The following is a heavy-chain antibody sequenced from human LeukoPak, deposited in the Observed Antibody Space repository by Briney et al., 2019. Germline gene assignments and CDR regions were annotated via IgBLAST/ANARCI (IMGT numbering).Heavy chain of an antibody. J-gene: IGHJ5*02. Sequence: SVKVSCKASGGTFSSYAISWVRQAPGQGLEWMGGIIPIFGTANYAQKFQGRVTITTDESTSTAYMELSSLRSEDTAVYYCARGIWDNWTDVGNWFDPWGQGTLVTVSS. CDR1: GGTFSSYA. CDR3: ARGIWDNWTDVGNWFDP. CDR2: IIPIFGTA. D-gene: IGHD1-1*01. V-gene: IGHV1-69*05.